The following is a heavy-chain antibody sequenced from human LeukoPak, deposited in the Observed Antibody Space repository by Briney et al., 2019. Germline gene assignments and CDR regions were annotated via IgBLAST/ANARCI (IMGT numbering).Heavy chain of an antibody. CDR3: ATYKCRGDYRYFDY. V-gene: IGHV4-34*01. Sequence: SETLSLTCAVYGGSFSGYYWSWIRQPPGKGLEWIGEINHSGSTNYNPSLKSRVTISVDTSKNQFSLKLSSVTAADTAVYYCATYKCRGDYRYFDYWGQGTLVTVSS. CDR2: INHSGST. D-gene: IGHD3-22*01. CDR1: GGSFSGYY. J-gene: IGHJ4*02.